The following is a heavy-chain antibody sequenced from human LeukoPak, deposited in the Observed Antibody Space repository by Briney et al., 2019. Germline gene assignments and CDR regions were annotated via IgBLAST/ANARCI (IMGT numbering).Heavy chain of an antibody. Sequence: SETLSLTCSVSGGSITSSRYYWGWIRQSPGGGLEWIGTIYYSGSTYYNPSLRSRVTISADTSKNQFSLNLSPVTAADTAMYYCARHVSSDLRIVVVTSDWYFDLWGRGTLVTVSS. CDR3: ARHVSSDLRIVVVTSDWYFDL. CDR1: GGSITSSRYY. CDR2: IYYSGST. V-gene: IGHV4-39*01. J-gene: IGHJ2*01. D-gene: IGHD2-21*02.